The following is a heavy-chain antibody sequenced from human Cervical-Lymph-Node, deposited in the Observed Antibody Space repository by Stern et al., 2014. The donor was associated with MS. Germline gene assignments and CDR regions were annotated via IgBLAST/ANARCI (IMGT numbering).Heavy chain of an antibody. CDR3: ASGYRIFDY. V-gene: IGHV4-61*02. CDR2: IPPSGSA. D-gene: IGHD5-18*01. J-gene: IGHJ4*02. CDR1: GGSISSGSDY. Sequence: QVQLQESGPGLVKPSQTLSLTCTVSGGSISSGSDYWSWIRQPVGKGLEWIGRIPPSGSAFYTPSLKSRVTISTDTSMTQFSLELNSATAADTAIYYCASGYRIFDYWGQGILVTVSS.